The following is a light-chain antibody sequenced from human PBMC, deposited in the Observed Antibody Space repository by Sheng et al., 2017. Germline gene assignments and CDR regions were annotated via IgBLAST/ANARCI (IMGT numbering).Light chain of an antibody. J-gene: IGKJ4*01. Sequence: DIVLTQSPDSLAVSLGERATINCKSSQNLLYRSNNKNYLAWYQQKPGSPLSCSFTGLLPGNPGSLTDFTGSGSGTDXTLTISSLQAEDAAIYYCQQYYXPPPLTFGGGPRWRSN. V-gene: IGKV4-1*01. CDR2: GLL. CDR1: QNLLYRSNNKNY. CDR3: QQYYXPPPLT.